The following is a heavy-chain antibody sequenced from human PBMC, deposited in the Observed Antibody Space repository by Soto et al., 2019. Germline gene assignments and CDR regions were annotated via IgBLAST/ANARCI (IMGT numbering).Heavy chain of an antibody. CDR3: TTSEESITYGNYYYYMDV. CDR1: GFTFSNAW. D-gene: IGHD3-16*01. V-gene: IGHV3-15*01. J-gene: IGHJ6*03. CDR2: IKSKTDGGTT. Sequence: GGSLRLSCAASGFTFSNAWMSWVRQAPGKGLEWVGRIKSKTDGGTTDYAAPVKGRFTISRDDSKNTLYLQMNSLKTEDTAVYYCTTSEESITYGNYYYYMDVWGKGTTVTVSS.